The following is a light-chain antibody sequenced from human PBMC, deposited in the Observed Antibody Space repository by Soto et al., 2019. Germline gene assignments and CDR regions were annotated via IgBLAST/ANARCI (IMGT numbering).Light chain of an antibody. V-gene: IGKV3-20*01. Sequence: EIGLTQSPGTLSLSPGERATLSCRASQSVSNNYLAWYQQKPGQAPWLLIYGASNRATGIPDRFSGSGSGTDFTLTISRLEPEDFAVYYCQQYGSSGTFGQGTKVEIK. CDR2: GAS. CDR3: QQYGSSGT. J-gene: IGKJ1*01. CDR1: QSVSNNY.